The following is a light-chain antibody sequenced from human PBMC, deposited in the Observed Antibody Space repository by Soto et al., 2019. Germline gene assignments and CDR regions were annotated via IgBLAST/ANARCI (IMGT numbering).Light chain of an antibody. CDR2: DAS. CDR1: ESITNF. CDR3: QQYNTYSWT. V-gene: IGKV1-5*01. J-gene: IGKJ1*01. Sequence: DIQMTQSPSSLSASVGDRVTITCRANESITNFLAWYQQRPGKAPKLLIYDASTLESGVPSRFRGSGSGTEFTLTINGLQPDDFATYSCQQYNTYSWTFGQGTKVDI.